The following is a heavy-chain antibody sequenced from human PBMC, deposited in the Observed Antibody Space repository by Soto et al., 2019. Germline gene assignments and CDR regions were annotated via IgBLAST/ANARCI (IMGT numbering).Heavy chain of an antibody. CDR2: IIPIFGTP. Sequence: QVQLVQSGAEVKKPGSSVKVSCKASGGIFSTYAISWLRQAPGQGLEWMGGIIPIFGTPNYAQRIQGRVTITADESTTTSYMELSRLKSEDKAVYYCARARDYYGSGNYYNRIDFWGQGTLVTVSS. CDR1: GGIFSTYA. V-gene: IGHV1-69*01. J-gene: IGHJ4*02. CDR3: ARARDYYGSGNYYNRIDF. D-gene: IGHD3-10*01.